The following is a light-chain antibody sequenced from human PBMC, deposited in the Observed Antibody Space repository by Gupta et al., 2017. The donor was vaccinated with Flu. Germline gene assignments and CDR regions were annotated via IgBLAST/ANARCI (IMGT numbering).Light chain of an antibody. CDR2: DDS. CDR1: NIGRKS. CDR3: QVWDTSSDHVV. J-gene: IGLJ2*01. Sequence: SYLLTQPPSVSVAPGQTARITCGGNNIGRKSVHWYQQKPGQAPVLVVHDDSDRPSGIPERFSGSNSGNTATLTISRVEAGDEADYYCQVWDTSSDHVVFGGGTKLTVL. V-gene: IGLV3-21*02.